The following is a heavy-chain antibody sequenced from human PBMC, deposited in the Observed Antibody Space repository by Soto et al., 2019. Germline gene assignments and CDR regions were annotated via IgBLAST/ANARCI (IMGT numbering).Heavy chain of an antibody. D-gene: IGHD3-10*01. CDR1: GGTFSSYT. J-gene: IGHJ6*03. CDR2: IIPIPGIA. CDR3: ASLSITMVRGVPTYYCYYMDV. V-gene: IGHV1-69*02. Sequence: QVQLVQSGAEVKKPGSSVKVSCKASGGTFSSYTISWVRQSPGQGLEWMGRIIPIPGIANYAQKFQGRVTITADKSTSTAYMELSSLRSEDTAVYYCASLSITMVRGVPTYYCYYMDVWGKGTTVTVSS.